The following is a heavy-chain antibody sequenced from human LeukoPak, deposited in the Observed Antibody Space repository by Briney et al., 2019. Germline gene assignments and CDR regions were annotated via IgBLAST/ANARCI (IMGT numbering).Heavy chain of an antibody. CDR3: ARRTVTMVDY. V-gene: IGHV3-66*01. CDR1: GFTVSSDY. CDR2: IYSGGST. Sequence: GRSLRLSCAASGFTVSSDYMSWVRQAPGRGLEWVSGIYSGGSTYYADSVKGRFTISRDNSKNTLFLQMNSLRAGDTAVYYCARRTVTMVDYWGQGTLVTVSS. J-gene: IGHJ4*02. D-gene: IGHD3-10*01.